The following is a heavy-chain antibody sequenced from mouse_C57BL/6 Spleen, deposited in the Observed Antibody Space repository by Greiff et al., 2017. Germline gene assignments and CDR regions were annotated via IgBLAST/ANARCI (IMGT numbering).Heavy chain of an antibody. V-gene: IGHV1-82*01. CDR2: IYPGDGDT. D-gene: IGHD1-2*01. CDR1: GYAFSSSW. J-gene: IGHJ1*03. Sequence: VQLQESGPELVKPGASVKISCKASGYAFSSSWMNWVKQRPGKGLEWIGRIYPGDGDTNYNGKFKGKATLTADKSSSTAYTQLSSLTSEDSAVYVCANYYGGYCDVWGTGTTVTVSS. CDR3: ANYYGGYCDV.